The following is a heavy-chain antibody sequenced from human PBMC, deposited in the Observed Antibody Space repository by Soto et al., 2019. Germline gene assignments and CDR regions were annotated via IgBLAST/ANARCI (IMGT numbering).Heavy chain of an antibody. CDR3: ATTGPGEWLYAFDI. Sequence: QLQLQESGPGLVKPSETLSLTCTVSGGSISSSSYYWGWIRQPPGKGLEWIGSINYSGSTYYNPSLKSRGTITVDASKNQFSLKLSSVTAADTAVYYYATTGPGEWLYAFDIWGQGTMVTVSS. V-gene: IGHV4-39*01. J-gene: IGHJ3*02. CDR1: GGSISSSSYY. CDR2: INYSGST. D-gene: IGHD3-3*01.